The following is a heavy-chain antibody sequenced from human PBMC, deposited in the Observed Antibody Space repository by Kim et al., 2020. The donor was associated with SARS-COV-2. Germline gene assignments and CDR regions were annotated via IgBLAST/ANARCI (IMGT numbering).Heavy chain of an antibody. Sequence: SSYIYYADSVKGRFTISRDNAKNSLYLQMNSLRAEDTAVYYCARTPPADYWGQGTLVTVSS. CDR2: SSYI. V-gene: IGHV3-21*01. J-gene: IGHJ4*02. CDR3: ARTPPADY.